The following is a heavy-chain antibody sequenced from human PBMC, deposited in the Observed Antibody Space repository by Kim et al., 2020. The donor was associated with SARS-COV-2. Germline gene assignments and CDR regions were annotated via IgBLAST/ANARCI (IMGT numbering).Heavy chain of an antibody. CDR1: GYTFTSYY. CDR2: INPSGGST. D-gene: IGHD3-10*01. J-gene: IGHJ6*02. V-gene: IGHV1-46*01. CDR3: ARDYRVRGNYYYGMDV. Sequence: ASVKVSCKASGYTFTSYYMHWVRQAPGQGLEWMGIINPSGGSTSYAQKFQGRVTMTRDTSTSTVYMELSSLRSEDTAVYYCARDYRVRGNYYYGMDVWGQGTPVTVSS.